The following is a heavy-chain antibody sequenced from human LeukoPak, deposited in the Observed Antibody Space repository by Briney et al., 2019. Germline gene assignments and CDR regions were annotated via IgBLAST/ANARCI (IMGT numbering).Heavy chain of an antibody. CDR2: IYYSGST. J-gene: IGHJ5*02. V-gene: IGHV4-30-4*01. D-gene: IGHD6-13*01. Sequence: SETLSFTCTVSGGSISSGDYYWSWIRQPPGKGLEWIGYIYYSGSTYYNPSLKSRVTISVDTSKNQFSLKLSSVTAADTAVYYCAREIAAAGTRWFDPWGQGTLVTVSS. CDR3: AREIAAAGTRWFDP. CDR1: GGSISSGDYY.